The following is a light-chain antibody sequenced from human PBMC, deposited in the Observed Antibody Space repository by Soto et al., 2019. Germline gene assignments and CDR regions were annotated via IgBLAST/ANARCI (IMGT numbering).Light chain of an antibody. CDR2: GPY. Sequence: IVLTQSPGTLSLSPWERATLSCRASQSVSSGFLAWCQQKPGQPPRLLIFGPYNRATGIPDRFSGSGSETDFTLTISRLEPEHFAVYYCQQYGISSITFGQGTRLEIK. CDR1: QSVSSGF. CDR3: QQYGISSIT. J-gene: IGKJ5*01. V-gene: IGKV3-20*01.